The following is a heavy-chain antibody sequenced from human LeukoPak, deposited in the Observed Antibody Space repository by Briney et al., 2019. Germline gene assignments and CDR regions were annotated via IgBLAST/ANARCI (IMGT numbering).Heavy chain of an antibody. Sequence: PSETLSLTCSVSGDSVTTYYWSWIRQATGKGLEWIGYVSHDGTTNYTPSLRSRVIMSVDTANNTISLRLTSVTAADTAIYYCARLDCYDVVGCYNHWGRGIQVTVS. CDR2: VSHDGTT. D-gene: IGHD3/OR15-3a*01. CDR3: ARLDCYDVVGCYNH. J-gene: IGHJ5*02. CDR1: GDSVTTYY. V-gene: IGHV4-59*08.